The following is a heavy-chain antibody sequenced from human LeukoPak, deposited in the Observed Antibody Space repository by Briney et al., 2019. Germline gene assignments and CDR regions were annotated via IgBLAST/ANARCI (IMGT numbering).Heavy chain of an antibody. V-gene: IGHV4-30-4*01. J-gene: IGHJ4*02. CDR3: ARDRNGYNYFDY. Sequence: SETLSLTCTVSGGSISSGDYYWSWIRQPPGKGLEWIGYIYYSGSTYYNPSLKSRVTISVDTSKNQFSLKLSSVTAADTAAYYCARDRNGYNYFDYWGQGTLVTVSS. D-gene: IGHD5-24*01. CDR2: IYYSGST. CDR1: GGSISSGDYY.